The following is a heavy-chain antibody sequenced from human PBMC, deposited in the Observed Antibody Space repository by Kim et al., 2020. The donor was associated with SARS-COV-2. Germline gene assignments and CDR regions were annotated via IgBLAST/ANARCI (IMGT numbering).Heavy chain of an antibody. Sequence: SETLSLTCTVSGGSISSSSNYWGWIGQPPGKGLEWIGSIYYSGSTYYNPSLKSRVTISVDTSKNQFSLKLSSVTAADTAVYYCATGNWDGYNDDPSDYWGQGTLVTVSS. V-gene: IGHV4-39*01. CDR2: IYYSGST. CDR1: GGSISSSSNY. CDR3: ATGNWDGYNDDPSDY. D-gene: IGHD5-12*01. J-gene: IGHJ4*02.